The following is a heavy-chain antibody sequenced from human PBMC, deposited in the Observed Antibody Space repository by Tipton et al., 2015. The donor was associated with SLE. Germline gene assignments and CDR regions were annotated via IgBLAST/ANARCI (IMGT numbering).Heavy chain of an antibody. CDR1: GFTFSSYS. J-gene: IGHJ4*02. V-gene: IGHV3-21*01. D-gene: IGHD4-23*01. Sequence: SLRLSCAASGFTFSSYSMNWVRQAPGKGLEWVSSISSSSSYIYYADSVKGRFTISRDNSKNTLYLQMNSLRAEDTAVYYCAKDRPNYGGLYWGQGTLVTVSS. CDR2: ISSSSSYI. CDR3: AKDRPNYGGLY.